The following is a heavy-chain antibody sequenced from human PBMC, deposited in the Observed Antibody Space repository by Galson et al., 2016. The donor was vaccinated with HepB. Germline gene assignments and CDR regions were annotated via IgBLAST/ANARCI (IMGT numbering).Heavy chain of an antibody. CDR1: RLSFNNAW. CDR2: FQRKTDGDTT. V-gene: IGHV3-15*01. D-gene: IGHD2-2*01. CDR3: TTASTIHYTNYYYMDG. Sequence: SLRLSCAGARLSFNNAWMSWVRQAPGKGLECVGRFQRKTDGDTTDYATPVRGRFTISRDDSTDTLYLQMHSLKTEDTAVYFCTTASTIHYTNYYYMDGWGKGTTVTVSS. J-gene: IGHJ6*03.